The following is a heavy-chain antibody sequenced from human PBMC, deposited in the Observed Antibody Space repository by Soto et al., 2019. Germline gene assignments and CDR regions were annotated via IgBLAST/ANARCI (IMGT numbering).Heavy chain of an antibody. CDR1: GYTFTSYD. V-gene: IGHV1-8*01. J-gene: IGHJ4*02. CDR2: MNPNSGNT. CDR3: AREEEYSSGWYFDY. D-gene: IGHD6-19*01. Sequence: ASVKVSCKASGYTFTSYDINWVRQATGQGLEWMGWMNPNSGNTGYAQKFQGRVTITADESTSTAYMELSSLRSEDTAVYYCAREEEYSSGWYFDYWGQGTLVTVSS.